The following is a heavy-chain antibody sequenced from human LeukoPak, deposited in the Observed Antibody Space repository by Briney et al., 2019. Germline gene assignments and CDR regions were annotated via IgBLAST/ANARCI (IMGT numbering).Heavy chain of an antibody. CDR2: ISYDGSNK. CDR1: GFTFSSYG. J-gene: IGHJ3*02. V-gene: IGHV3-30*18. CDR3: AKGLLWFGEMDAFDI. Sequence: GGSLRLSCAASGFTFSSYGMHWVRQVPGQGLEWVSVISYDGSNKYYADSVKGRFTISRDNSKNTLYLQMNSLRAEDTAVYYCAKGLLWFGEMDAFDIWGQGTMVTVSS. D-gene: IGHD3-10*01.